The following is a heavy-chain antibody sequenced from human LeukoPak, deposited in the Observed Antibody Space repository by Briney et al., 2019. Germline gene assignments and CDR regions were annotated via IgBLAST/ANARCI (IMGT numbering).Heavy chain of an antibody. Sequence: PGGSLRLSCAASGFTFSSYAMHWVRQAPGKGLEWVAVISYDGSNKYYADSVKGRFTISRDNSKNTLYLQMNSLRAEDTAVYYCARGPHLHYDSSGYRPYYFDYWGQGTLVTVSS. CDR2: ISYDGSNK. CDR1: GFTFSSYA. V-gene: IGHV3-30-3*01. CDR3: ARGPHLHYDSSGYRPYYFDY. J-gene: IGHJ4*02. D-gene: IGHD3-22*01.